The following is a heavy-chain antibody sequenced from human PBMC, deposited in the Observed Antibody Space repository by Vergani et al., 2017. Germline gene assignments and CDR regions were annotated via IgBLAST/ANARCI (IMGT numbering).Heavy chain of an antibody. V-gene: IGHV3-30*18. CDR3: AKERRRLTMILEGGDY. J-gene: IGHJ4*02. CDR1: GFTFISSG. CDR2: ISYDGSNK. D-gene: IGHD3-22*01. Sequence: QVQLVESGGGVVPPGRSLRLSCAASGFTFISSGMHWVRQAPSKGLEWVAVISYDGSNKYYADSVKGRFTISRDNFKNTLYLQMNSLRAEDTAVYYCAKERRRLTMILEGGDYWGQGTLVTVSS.